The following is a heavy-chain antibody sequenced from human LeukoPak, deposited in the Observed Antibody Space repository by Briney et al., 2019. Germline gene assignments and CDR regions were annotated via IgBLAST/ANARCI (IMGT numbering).Heavy chain of an antibody. V-gene: IGHV3-74*01. J-gene: IGHJ3*02. Sequence: GGSLRLSCAASGFTFSSYWVHWVRQAPGKGLVWVSPINSDGSSTSYADSVKGRFTISRDNAKNTLSLQTYSLRAEDTAVYYCARVGGSNAFDIWGQGTMVIVSS. CDR2: INSDGSST. D-gene: IGHD1-26*01. CDR1: GFTFSSYW. CDR3: ARVGGSNAFDI.